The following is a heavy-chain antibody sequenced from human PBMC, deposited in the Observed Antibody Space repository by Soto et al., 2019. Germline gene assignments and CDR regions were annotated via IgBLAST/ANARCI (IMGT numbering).Heavy chain of an antibody. V-gene: IGHV3-23*01. CDR2: ISGSGGST. D-gene: IGHD3-22*01. Sequence: GGSLRLSCAASGFTFSSYAMSWVRQAPGKGLEWVSAISGSGGSTYYADSVKGRFTISRDNSKNTLYLQMNSLRAEDTAVYYCAKGGYYDRSGYYYPYYYYGMDVWGQGTTVTVSS. CDR3: AKGGYYDRSGYYYPYYYYGMDV. CDR1: GFTFSSYA. J-gene: IGHJ6*02.